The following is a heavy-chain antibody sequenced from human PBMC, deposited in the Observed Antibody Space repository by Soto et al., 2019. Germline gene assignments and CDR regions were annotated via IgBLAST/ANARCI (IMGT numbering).Heavy chain of an antibody. Sequence: TSETLSLTCTVSGGSISSGGYYWSWIRQHPGKGLEWIGYIYYSGSTYYNPSLKSRVTMSVDKSKNHFSLKLTSVTAADTAVYYCARRGSSGPPVDYWGQGILVTVSP. CDR3: ARRGSSGPPVDY. J-gene: IGHJ4*02. CDR1: GGSISSGGYY. CDR2: IYYSGST. V-gene: IGHV4-31*03. D-gene: IGHD1-26*01.